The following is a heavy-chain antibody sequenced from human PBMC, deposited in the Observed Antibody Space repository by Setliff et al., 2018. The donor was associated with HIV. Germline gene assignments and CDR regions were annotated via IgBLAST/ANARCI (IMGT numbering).Heavy chain of an antibody. J-gene: IGHJ6*02. D-gene: IGHD1-1*01. Sequence: PGESLKISCKGSGYKFANYWIGWVRQMPGKGLEWMGIIYPTDSDTGYSPSFQGQVTISVDKSISTTYLQWSSLKASDTAMYYCARMSGNEYYYSYAMDVWGQGTTVTVSS. CDR1: GYKFANYW. V-gene: IGHV5-51*01. CDR3: ARMSGNEYYYSYAMDV. CDR2: IYPTDSDT.